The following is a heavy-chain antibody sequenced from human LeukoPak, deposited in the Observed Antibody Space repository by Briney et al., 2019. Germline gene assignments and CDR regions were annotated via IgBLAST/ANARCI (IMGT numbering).Heavy chain of an antibody. D-gene: IGHD3-9*01. CDR3: ARAKTYYDILAPYYYYYMDV. V-gene: IGHV4-61*05. J-gene: IGHJ6*03. CDR1: GGSISSSSYY. Sequence: PSETLSLTCTVSGGSISSSSYYWGWIRQPPGKGLEWIGYIYYSGSTNYNPSLKSRVTISVDTSKNQFSLKLSSVTAADTAVYYCARAKTYYDILAPYYYYYMDVWGKGTTVTVSS. CDR2: IYYSGST.